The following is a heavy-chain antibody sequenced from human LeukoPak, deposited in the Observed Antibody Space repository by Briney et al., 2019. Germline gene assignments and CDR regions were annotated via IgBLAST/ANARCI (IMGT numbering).Heavy chain of an antibody. J-gene: IGHJ4*02. Sequence: SETLSLTCTVSGGSISSGSYYWNWIRLPAWKGLEWIGRIYTSGSTNYNPSLKSRVTISVDTSKNQFSLKLSSVTAADTAVYYCARGDYDFWSGYLDYWGQGTLVTVSS. CDR2: IYTSGST. CDR1: GGSISSGSYY. V-gene: IGHV4-61*02. D-gene: IGHD3-3*01. CDR3: ARGDYDFWSGYLDY.